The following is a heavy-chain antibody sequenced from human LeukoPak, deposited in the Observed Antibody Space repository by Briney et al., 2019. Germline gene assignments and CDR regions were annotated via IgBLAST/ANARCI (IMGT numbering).Heavy chain of an antibody. Sequence: SETLSLTCTVSGGSISSGGYYWSWIRQHPGKGLEWIGYIYYSGSTYYNPSLKSRVTISVDTSKNQFSLKLSSVTAADTAVYYCARDWLGVGYYYGMDVWGQGTTVTVSS. D-gene: IGHD3-10*01. V-gene: IGHV4-31*03. CDR3: ARDWLGVGYYYGMDV. J-gene: IGHJ6*02. CDR1: GGSISSGGYY. CDR2: IYYSGST.